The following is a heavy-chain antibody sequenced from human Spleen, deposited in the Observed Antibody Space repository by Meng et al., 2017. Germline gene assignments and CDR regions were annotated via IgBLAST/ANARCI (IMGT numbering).Heavy chain of an antibody. Sequence: GESLKISCAASEFTFSDYYMSWIRQAPGRGLECVSYISTSGSTTYYADSVKGRFTISRDNAKNSLDLQMNSLRAEDTAVYYCAREEYFDWLPYYYYGMDVWGQGTTVTVSS. D-gene: IGHD3-9*01. V-gene: IGHV3-11*04. CDR1: EFTFSDYY. CDR2: ISTSGSTT. J-gene: IGHJ6*02. CDR3: AREEYFDWLPYYYYGMDV.